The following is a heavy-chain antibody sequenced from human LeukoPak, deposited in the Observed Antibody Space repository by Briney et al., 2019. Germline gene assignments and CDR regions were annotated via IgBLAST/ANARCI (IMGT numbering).Heavy chain of an antibody. V-gene: IGHV3-30*03. Sequence: GGPQRLSCGAAGFTLTSSAMQWLRQARGGGLEWVTIITSRANEIDHTNCLKARFTISRETSKNTLYHQMNALSVDDTAVSNYARDLQSSCTVDHWGQGTLVTVSS. CDR2: ITSRANEI. CDR1: GFTLTSSA. CDR3: ARDLQSSCTVDH. J-gene: IGHJ4*02.